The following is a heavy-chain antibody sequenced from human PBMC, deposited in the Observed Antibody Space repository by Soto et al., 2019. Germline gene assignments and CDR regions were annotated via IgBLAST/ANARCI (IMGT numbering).Heavy chain of an antibody. D-gene: IGHD5-12*01. Sequence: SETLSLTCGVSDYSISSGYYWAWIRQPPGKGLEWLGSIYHSGSTYQNPSLSSRVTISVDTSRNKFSLRLSSVTAADTAVYYCARDRDGYNYAFDIWGQGTVVT. CDR1: DYSISSGYY. CDR3: ARDRDGYNYAFDI. J-gene: IGHJ3*02. V-gene: IGHV4-38-2*02. CDR2: IYHSGST.